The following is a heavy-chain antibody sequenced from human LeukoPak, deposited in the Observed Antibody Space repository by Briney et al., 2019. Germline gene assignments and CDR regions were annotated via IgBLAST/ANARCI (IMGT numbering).Heavy chain of an antibody. V-gene: IGHV1-69*13. CDR3: ARTRSGCSTTNCYPYEMDV. Sequence: GASVKVSCKASGGTFSSYGVGWMRQAPGQGLEWMGGIIPVFGAANYAQGFRGRVTLTADESTNTAYMDLSGLRSEDTAVYYCARTRSGCSTTNCYPYEMDVWGQGTTVTVSS. J-gene: IGHJ6*02. CDR1: GGTFSSYG. CDR2: IIPVFGAA. D-gene: IGHD2/OR15-2a*01.